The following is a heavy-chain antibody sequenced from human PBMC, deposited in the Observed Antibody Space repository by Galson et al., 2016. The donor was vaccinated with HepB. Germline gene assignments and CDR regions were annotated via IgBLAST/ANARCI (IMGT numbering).Heavy chain of an antibody. V-gene: IGHV3-23*01. D-gene: IGHD6-13*01. J-gene: IGHJ4*02. CDR3: AKGNFGAAPGTNFDY. Sequence: SLRLSCAASGLTFSSYAMSWVRQAPGKGLEWVSAISGSGRSTDNADPVKGRFTISRDDSKNTLYLQMNSLRAEDTAVYYCAKGNFGAAPGTNFDYWGQGTLVTVSS. CDR1: GLTFSSYA. CDR2: ISGSGRST.